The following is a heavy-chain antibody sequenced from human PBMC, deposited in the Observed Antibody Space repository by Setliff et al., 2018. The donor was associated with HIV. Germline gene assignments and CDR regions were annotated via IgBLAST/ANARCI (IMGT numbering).Heavy chain of an antibody. V-gene: IGHV4-34*01. CDR3: ARLTTTYYYDSSAYYHPV. J-gene: IGHJ4*02. Sequence: SETLSLTCAVYGGSFSGYYWGWIRQPPGKGLEWIGEINHSGSTNYNPSLKSRVTISVDTSKNQFSLKLSSVTAADTAVFYCARLTTTYYYDSSAYYHPVWGQGTLVT. CDR2: INHSGST. CDR1: GGSFSGYY. D-gene: IGHD3-22*01.